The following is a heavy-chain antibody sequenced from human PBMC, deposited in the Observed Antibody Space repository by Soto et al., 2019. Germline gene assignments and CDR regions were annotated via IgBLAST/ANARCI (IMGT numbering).Heavy chain of an antibody. CDR2: IWYDGSNK. D-gene: IGHD2-15*01. Sequence: GGSLRLSCAASGFTFSSYGMHWVRQAPGKGLEWVAVIWYDGSNKYYADSVKGRFTISRDNSKNTLYLQMNSLRAEDTAVYYCARDPGGGAFDIWGQGTMVTVSS. J-gene: IGHJ3*02. CDR1: GFTFSSYG. V-gene: IGHV3-33*01. CDR3: ARDPGGGAFDI.